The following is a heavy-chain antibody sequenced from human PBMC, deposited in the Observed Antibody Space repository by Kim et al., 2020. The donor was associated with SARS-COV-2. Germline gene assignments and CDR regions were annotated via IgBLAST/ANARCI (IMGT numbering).Heavy chain of an antibody. J-gene: IGHJ6*02. V-gene: IGHV3-23*01. CDR3: AKRDEGESSGWYQLRYYYYYYGMDV. CDR2: ISFLCCST. CDR1: GFTFSSYA. D-gene: IGHD6-19*01. Sequence: GGSLRLSCAASGFTFSSYAMSWVRPAPVQCLAFFSSISFLCCSTYYADSVKGRFTISRDNSKNTLYLQMNSLRAEDTAVYYCAKRDEGESSGWYQLRYYYYYYGMDVWGQGPTVTVSS.